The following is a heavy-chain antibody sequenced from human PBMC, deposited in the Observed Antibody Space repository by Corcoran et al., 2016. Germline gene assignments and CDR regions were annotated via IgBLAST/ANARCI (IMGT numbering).Heavy chain of an antibody. CDR2: ISWNSGSI. J-gene: IGHJ3*02. CDR1: GFTFDDYA. V-gene: IGHV3-9*01. Sequence: EVKLVESGGGLVQPGRSLRLSCAASGFTFDDYAMHWVRQAPGKGLEWVSGISWNSGSIGYADSVKGRFTISRDNAKNSMYLQMNSLRAEDTALYYCAKDTVAYDSSGYRVWVKRGAFDIWGQVTMVTVSS. D-gene: IGHD3-22*01. CDR3: AKDTVAYDSSGYRVWVKRGAFDI.